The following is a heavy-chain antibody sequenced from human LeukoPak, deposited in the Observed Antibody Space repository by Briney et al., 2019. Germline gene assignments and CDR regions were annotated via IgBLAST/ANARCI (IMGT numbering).Heavy chain of an antibody. J-gene: IGHJ3*02. V-gene: IGHV3-48*03. CDR2: ISSSGSTI. D-gene: IGHD3-9*01. CDR3: ARDTYDILSGYYKWAFDI. CDR1: GFTFCSYE. Sequence: GGSLRLSCAASGFTFCSYEMNWVRQAPRKGLVGFSYISSSGSTIYYADSVKGRFTISRDNAKNSLYLQMNSLRAEDTAVYYCARDTYDILSGYYKWAFDIWGQGTMVTASS.